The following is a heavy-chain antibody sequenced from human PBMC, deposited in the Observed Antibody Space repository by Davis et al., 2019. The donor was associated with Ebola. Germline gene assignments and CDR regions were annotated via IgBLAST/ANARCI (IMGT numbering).Heavy chain of an antibody. CDR2: MNPNSGNT. D-gene: IGHD3-10*01. J-gene: IGHJ6*04. CDR3: ARAQLWFGELLSEYYGMDV. Sequence: AASVKVSCKASGYTFTSYDINWVRQATGQGLEWMGWMNPNSGNTGYAQKFQGRVTMTRNTSISTAYMELSSLRSEDTAVYYCARAQLWFGELLSEYYGMDVWGKGTTVTVSS. V-gene: IGHV1-8*01. CDR1: GYTFTSYD.